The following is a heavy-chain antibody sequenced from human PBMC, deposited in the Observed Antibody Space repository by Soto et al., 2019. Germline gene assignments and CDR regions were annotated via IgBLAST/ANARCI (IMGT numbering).Heavy chain of an antibody. CDR1: GFTFDDYA. J-gene: IGHJ6*02. V-gene: IGHV3-9*01. D-gene: IGHD6-13*01. CDR3: AKDYLGYSSSHYYYCAMDV. CDR2: ISWNSGSI. Sequence: EVQLVESGGGLVQPGRSLRLSCAASGFTFDDYAMHWVRQAPGKGLEWVSGISWNSGSIGYAESVKGRFTISRDNAKNSLYLQMNSLRAEDTALYYCAKDYLGYSSSHYYYCAMDVWGQGTTVTVSS.